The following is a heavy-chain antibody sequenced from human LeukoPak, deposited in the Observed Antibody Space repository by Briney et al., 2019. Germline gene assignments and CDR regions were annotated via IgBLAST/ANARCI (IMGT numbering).Heavy chain of an antibody. V-gene: IGHV3-21*01. J-gene: IGHJ3*02. D-gene: IGHD2-15*01. CDR3: AKGAIVAPGCDAFDI. CDR1: GFTFSSYS. Sequence: PGGSLRLSCAASGFTFSSYSMNWVRQAPGKGLEWVSSISSSSSYIYYADSVKGRFTISRDNAKNSLYLQMNSLRAEDTAVYYCAKGAIVAPGCDAFDIWGQGTMVTVSS. CDR2: ISSSSSYI.